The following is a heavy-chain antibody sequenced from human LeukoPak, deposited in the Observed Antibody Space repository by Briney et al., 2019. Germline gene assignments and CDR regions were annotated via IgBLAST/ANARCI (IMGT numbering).Heavy chain of an antibody. V-gene: IGHV3-23*01. CDR3: AKGYSSSWFYQYFDY. CDR1: GFTFSSYA. D-gene: IGHD6-13*01. Sequence: GGSLRFSCAASGFTFSSYAMSWVRQAPGKGLERVSAFSGSGGSTYYADSVKGRFTISRDNSKNTLYLQMNSLRAEDTAVYYCAKGYSSSWFYQYFDYWGQGTLVTVSS. J-gene: IGHJ4*02. CDR2: FSGSGGST.